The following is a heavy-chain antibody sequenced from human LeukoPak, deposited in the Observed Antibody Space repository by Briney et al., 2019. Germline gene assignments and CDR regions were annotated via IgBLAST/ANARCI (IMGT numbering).Heavy chain of an antibody. CDR1: GFTFSTYS. CDR2: ISGSGANT. CDR3: AKYPASGGYFDY. Sequence: GSLRLSCAASGFTFSTYSVSWVRLAPGKGLEWVSGISGSGANTYYADSVKGRFTISRDNSKNTLYLQMNSLRAEDTAVFYCAKYPASGGYFDYWGQGTLVTVSS. V-gene: IGHV3-23*01. J-gene: IGHJ4*02. D-gene: IGHD6-13*01.